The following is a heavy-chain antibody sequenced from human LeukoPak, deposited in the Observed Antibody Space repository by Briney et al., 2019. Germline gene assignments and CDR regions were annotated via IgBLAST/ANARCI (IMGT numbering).Heavy chain of an antibody. D-gene: IGHD6-13*01. CDR3: AKDIAAAGGPCAY. CDR2: IRSDGSDK. Sequence: GGSLRLSCAASGFTFSGYDMHWVRRAPGKGLEWVALIRSDGSDKYYADSVKGRFTISRDNSKNTLFLQMNSLRAEGTAVYYCAKDIAAAGGPCAYWGRGTLVSVSS. CDR1: GFTFSGYD. V-gene: IGHV3-30*02. J-gene: IGHJ4*02.